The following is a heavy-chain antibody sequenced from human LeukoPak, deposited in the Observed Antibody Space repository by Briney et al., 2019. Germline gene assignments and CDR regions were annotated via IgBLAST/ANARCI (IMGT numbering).Heavy chain of an antibody. CDR2: IFYSGST. CDR3: ARRGTWIPFGY. Sequence: SETLSLTCTVSGGSISTSSYYWGWVRQPPGKGLEWIGNIFYSGSTYYSPSLKSRVTISLDTSRNQFSLKLNSVTAADTAVYYCARRGTWIPFGYWGQGTLVTVSS. CDR1: GGSISTSSYY. D-gene: IGHD5-18*01. J-gene: IGHJ4*02. V-gene: IGHV4-39*07.